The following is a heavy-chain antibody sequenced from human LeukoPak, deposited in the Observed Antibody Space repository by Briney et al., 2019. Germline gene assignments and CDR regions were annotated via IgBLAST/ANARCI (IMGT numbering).Heavy chain of an antibody. Sequence: GGSLRLSCAASGFTFSSSAMSWVRQAPGKGLEWVSSISGCADSTYYADSVKGRFTISRDNSKNTLYLQMNSLRAEDTALYYCARDGPQQVDWLVGYFDYWGQGTLVTVSS. CDR3: ARDGPQQVDWLVGYFDY. J-gene: IGHJ4*02. V-gene: IGHV3-23*01. CDR2: ISGCADST. CDR1: GFTFSSSA. D-gene: IGHD3-9*01.